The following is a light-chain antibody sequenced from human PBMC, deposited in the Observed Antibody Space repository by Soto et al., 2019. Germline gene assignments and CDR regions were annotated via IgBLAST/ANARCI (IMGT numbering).Light chain of an antibody. J-gene: IGLJ1*01. Sequence: QSVLTQPPSVSGSPGQSVTISCTGTSSDGGGYDYVSWYQQRPGKAPKLLIYDVTKRPSGVPDRFSGSKSGNTASLTISGLQAEDEADFYCCSYGGSFPYVFGTGTKGTVL. CDR2: DVT. CDR3: CSYGGSFPYV. V-gene: IGLV2-11*01. CDR1: SSDGGGYDY.